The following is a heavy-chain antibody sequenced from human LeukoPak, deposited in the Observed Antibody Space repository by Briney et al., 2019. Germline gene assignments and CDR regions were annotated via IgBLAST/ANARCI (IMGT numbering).Heavy chain of an antibody. J-gene: IGHJ4*02. CDR2: VTNNNGAM. V-gene: IGHV3-11*04. Sequence: PGGSLRLSCAASGFTFSDYYMGWIRQAQGKGLEWISYVTNNNGAMFYAGSLEGRFTIFRDNAKNSLYLQMNSLRPDDTAVYYCARDSRGYSYGPNTDYWGQGTLVAVSS. CDR3: ARDSRGYSYGPNTDY. D-gene: IGHD5-18*01. CDR1: GFTFSDYY.